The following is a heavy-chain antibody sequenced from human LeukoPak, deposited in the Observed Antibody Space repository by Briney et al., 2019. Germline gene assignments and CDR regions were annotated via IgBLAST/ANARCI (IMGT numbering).Heavy chain of an antibody. Sequence: GGSLRLSCAASGFTFSSYAMSWVRQAPGKGLEWVSAISGSGGNTYYADSVKGRFTISKDNSKNTLYLQMNSLRAEDTAVYYCAKDLYTGSWYYGMDVWGQGTTVTVSS. CDR1: GFTFSSYA. CDR3: AKDLYTGSWYYGMDV. J-gene: IGHJ6*02. V-gene: IGHV3-23*01. CDR2: ISGSGGNT. D-gene: IGHD6-6*01.